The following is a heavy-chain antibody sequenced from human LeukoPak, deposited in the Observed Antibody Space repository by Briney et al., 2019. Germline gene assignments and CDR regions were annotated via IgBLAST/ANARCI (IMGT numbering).Heavy chain of an antibody. V-gene: IGHV3-30*03. CDR3: ARDRSGIFGVVITRQPDYYYYMDV. Sequence: GGSLRLSCATSGFTFRNYWMHWVRQAPGKGPEWVAIISHDGIKKFYADSVKGRFTVSRDNSKNTLYLQMNSLRAEDTAVYYCARDRSGIFGVVITRQPDYYYYMDVWGKGTTVTVSS. CDR2: ISHDGIKK. J-gene: IGHJ6*03. CDR1: GFTFRNYW. D-gene: IGHD3-3*01.